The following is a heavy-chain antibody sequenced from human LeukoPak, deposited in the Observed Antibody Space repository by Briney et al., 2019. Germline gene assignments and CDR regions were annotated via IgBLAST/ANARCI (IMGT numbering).Heavy chain of an antibody. CDR3: AKGAYDYVWGSLIDY. CDR1: GFTFSSYG. Sequence: GGSLRLSCAASGFTFSSYGMHWVRQAPGKGLEWVAVITYDGSNKYYADSVKGRFTISRDNSKSTLYLQMNSLRAEDTAVYYCAKGAYDYVWGSLIDYWGQGTLVTVSS. V-gene: IGHV3-30*18. J-gene: IGHJ4*02. D-gene: IGHD3-16*01. CDR2: ITYDGSNK.